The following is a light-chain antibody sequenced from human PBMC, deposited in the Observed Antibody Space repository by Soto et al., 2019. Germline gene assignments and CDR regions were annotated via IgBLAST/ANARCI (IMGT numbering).Light chain of an antibody. V-gene: IGLV2-8*01. CDR1: SSDVGDYTY. Sequence: QSVLTQPPSASGTPGQSVTIPCTGTSSDVGDYTYVSWYQQHPGKAPKLMIYEVSRRPSGVPDRFSGSKSGNTASLTVSGLQGEDEADYYCSSNAGSNNLVFGGGTKLTVL. CDR3: SSNAGSNNLV. CDR2: EVS. J-gene: IGLJ2*01.